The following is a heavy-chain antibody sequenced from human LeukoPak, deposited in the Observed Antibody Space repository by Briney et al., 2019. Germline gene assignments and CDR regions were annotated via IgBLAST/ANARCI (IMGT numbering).Heavy chain of an antibody. Sequence: PGGSLRLSLAASGFTVNGSYLSLVRPAPGKGLEWDSVIYRGGATYYADSVKGRFTISRDSSKNTLFLQMNSLRAEDTALYYCARDLIGAGNHDAFDLWGRGTMVIVSS. D-gene: IGHD2/OR15-2a*01. V-gene: IGHV3-53*01. CDR3: ARDLIGAGNHDAFDL. J-gene: IGHJ3*01. CDR2: IYRGGAT. CDR1: GFTVNGSY.